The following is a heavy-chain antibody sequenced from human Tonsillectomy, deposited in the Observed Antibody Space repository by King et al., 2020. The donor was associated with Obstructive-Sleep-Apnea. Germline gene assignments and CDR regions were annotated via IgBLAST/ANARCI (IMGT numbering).Heavy chain of an antibody. CDR2: IYYSGST. CDR3: AGAPMVRGIIRWFDP. J-gene: IGHJ5*02. Sequence: VQLQESGPGLVKPSQTLSLTCTVSGGSISSGDYYWSWIRQHPGKGLEWIGYIYYSGSTNYNPSLKSRVTISVDTSKNQFSLKLSSVTAADTAVYYCAGAPMVRGIIRWFDPWGQGTLVTVSS. CDR1: GGSISSGDYY. D-gene: IGHD3-10*01. V-gene: IGHV4-31*03.